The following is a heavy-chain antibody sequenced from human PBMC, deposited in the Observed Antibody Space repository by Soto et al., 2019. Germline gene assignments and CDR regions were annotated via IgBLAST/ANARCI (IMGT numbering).Heavy chain of an antibody. Sequence: PSETLSLTCTVSGGSISSYYWRWIWQPPGKGLEWIGYIYYSGSTNYNPSLKSRVTISVDTSKNQFSLKLSSVTAADTAVYYCASLRMIMYNFDYWGQGTLVTVSS. J-gene: IGHJ4*02. D-gene: IGHD3-16*01. V-gene: IGHV4-59*08. CDR3: ASLRMIMYNFDY. CDR2: IYYSGST. CDR1: GGSISSYY.